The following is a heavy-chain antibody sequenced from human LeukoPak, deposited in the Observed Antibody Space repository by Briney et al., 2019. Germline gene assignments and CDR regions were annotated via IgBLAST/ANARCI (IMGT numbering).Heavy chain of an antibody. D-gene: IGHD3-16*01. CDR1: GGSISNGNYN. Sequence: SETLSLTCTVSGGSISNGNYNWSWFRQPPGKGLEWIGYIYYSGSTNYNPSLKSRVTISVDTSKNQFSLKLSSVTAADTAVYYCARRGPGGRAFDIWGQGTMVTVSS. V-gene: IGHV4-61*01. CDR2: IYYSGST. CDR3: ARRGPGGRAFDI. J-gene: IGHJ3*02.